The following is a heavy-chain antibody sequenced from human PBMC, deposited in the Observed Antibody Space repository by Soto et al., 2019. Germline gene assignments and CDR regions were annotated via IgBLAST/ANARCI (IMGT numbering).Heavy chain of an antibody. D-gene: IGHD1-1*01. CDR3: AKKALLDYYYYYYMDV. Sequence: QVQLAESGGGVVQPGRSLRLSCAASGFTFSSYGMHWVRQAPGKGLEWVAVISYDGSNKYYADSVKGRFTISRDNSKNTLYLQMNSLRAEDTAVYYCAKKALLDYYYYYYMDVWGKGTTVTVSS. V-gene: IGHV3-30*18. J-gene: IGHJ6*03. CDR2: ISYDGSNK. CDR1: GFTFSSYG.